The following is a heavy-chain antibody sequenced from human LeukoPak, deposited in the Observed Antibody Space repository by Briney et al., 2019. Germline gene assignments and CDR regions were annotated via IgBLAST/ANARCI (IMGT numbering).Heavy chain of an antibody. D-gene: IGHD2-15*01. J-gene: IGHJ3*02. CDR1: GFTFNTYA. CDR3: AGRRPDIQAAFDI. CDR2: ISGSGGRT. V-gene: IGHV3-23*01. Sequence: PGGSLRLSCAASGFTFNTYAINWVRQAPGKGLEWVSAISGSGGRTYYSDSVKGRFTISRDNAKNSLYLQMNSLRAEDTAVYYCAGRRPDIQAAFDIWGQGTMVTVSS.